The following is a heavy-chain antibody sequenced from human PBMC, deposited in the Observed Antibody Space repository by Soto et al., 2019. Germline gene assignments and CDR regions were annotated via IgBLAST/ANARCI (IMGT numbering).Heavy chain of an antibody. CDR2: ISAHNGNT. D-gene: IGHD1-1*01. V-gene: IGHV1-18*01. Sequence: QVHLVQSGAEVKKPGASVKVSCKGSGYAFTTYGTTWVRQAPGQGLEWMGWISAHNGNTNYAQKLQGRVTVTRDTSTSTAYMELRSLRSDDTAVYYWARGRYGDYWGQGALVTVSS. CDR1: GYAFTTYG. CDR3: ARGRYGDY. J-gene: IGHJ4*02.